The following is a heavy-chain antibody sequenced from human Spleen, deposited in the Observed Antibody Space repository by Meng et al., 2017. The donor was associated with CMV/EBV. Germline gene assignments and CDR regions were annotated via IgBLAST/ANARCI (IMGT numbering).Heavy chain of an antibody. J-gene: IGHJ4*02. V-gene: IGHV3-23*03. Sequence: GGSLRLSCAGSRFTFSNYAIQWVRQAPGKGLEWVSVIYSGGTTTYYADSVKGRFTISRDNSKNTLYLQMNSLRAEDTAGYYCAKAPSSSWALDYWGQGTLVTVSS. CDR1: RFTFSNYA. CDR3: AKAPSSSWALDY. CDR2: IYSGGTTT. D-gene: IGHD6-13*01.